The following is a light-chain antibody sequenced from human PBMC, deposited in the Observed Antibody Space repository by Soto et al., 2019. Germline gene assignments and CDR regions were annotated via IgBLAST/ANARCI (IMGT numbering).Light chain of an antibody. CDR1: QSVSSSY. J-gene: IGKJ5*01. Sequence: EIVLTQSPGTLSLSPGERATLSCRASQSVSSSYLAWYQQTPGQAPRLLIYGACSRATGIPDRFSGSGSGTGFTLTISILEPEDFAVYYCQQYGSSPPITFGQGTRLEIK. CDR2: GAC. V-gene: IGKV3-20*01. CDR3: QQYGSSPPIT.